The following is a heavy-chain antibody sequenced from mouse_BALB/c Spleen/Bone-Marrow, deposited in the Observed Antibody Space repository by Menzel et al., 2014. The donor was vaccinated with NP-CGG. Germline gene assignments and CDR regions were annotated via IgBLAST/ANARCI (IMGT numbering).Heavy chain of an antibody. D-gene: IGHD2-14*01. Sequence: VKLQESGAELVKPGASVNLSCKASGYTFTSYWVYWVKQRPGQGLEWIGEINPSNGRANYNEKFKNKATLTVDKSTSTAYMQVSSLTSEDSAVYYCARRDFRSWFAYWGQGTLVTVSA. CDR2: INPSNGRA. V-gene: IGHV1S81*02. CDR3: ARRDFRSWFAY. J-gene: IGHJ3*01. CDR1: GYTFTSYW.